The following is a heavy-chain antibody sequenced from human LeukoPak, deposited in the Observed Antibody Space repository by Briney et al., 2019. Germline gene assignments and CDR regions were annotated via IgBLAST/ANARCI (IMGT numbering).Heavy chain of an antibody. Sequence: GGSLRLSCAASGFTFSSYAMHWVRQAPGKGLEWVAVISYDGSNKYYADSVKGRFTISRDNSKNTLYLQMNSLRAEDTAVYYCANYYDSSGYYVGDYWGQGTLVTVSS. V-gene: IGHV3-30-3*01. CDR1: GFTFSSYA. D-gene: IGHD3-22*01. CDR2: ISYDGSNK. CDR3: ANYYDSSGYYVGDY. J-gene: IGHJ4*02.